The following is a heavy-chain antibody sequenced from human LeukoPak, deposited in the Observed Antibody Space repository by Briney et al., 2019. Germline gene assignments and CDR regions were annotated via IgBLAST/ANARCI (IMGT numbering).Heavy chain of an antibody. CDR3: ARVYYYDSSGYYPNWFDP. Sequence: SETLSLTCTVSGYSISSGYYWGWIRQPPGKGLEWIGSIYHSGSTYYNPSLKSRVTISVDTSKNQFSLKLSSVTAADTAVYYCARVYYYDSSGYYPNWFDPWGQGTLVTVYS. CDR2: IYHSGST. V-gene: IGHV4-38-2*02. J-gene: IGHJ5*02. CDR1: GYSISSGYY. D-gene: IGHD3-22*01.